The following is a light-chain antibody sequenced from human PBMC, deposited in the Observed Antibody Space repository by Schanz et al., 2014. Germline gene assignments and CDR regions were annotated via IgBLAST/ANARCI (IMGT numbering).Light chain of an antibody. CDR1: SSDVGGYNY. J-gene: IGLJ3*02. CDR3: SSYEGSYTWV. CDR2: DVS. Sequence: QSVLTQPPSASGSPGQSVAISCTGTSSDVGGYNYVSWYQQHPGKAPRLMIFDVSKRPSGVPDRFSGSKSGNTASLTVSGLQAEDEADYYCSSYEGSYTWVFGGGTKLTVL. V-gene: IGLV2-8*01.